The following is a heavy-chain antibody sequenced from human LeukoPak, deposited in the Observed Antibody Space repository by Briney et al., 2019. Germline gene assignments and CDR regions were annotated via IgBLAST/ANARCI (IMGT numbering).Heavy chain of an antibody. D-gene: IGHD3-3*01. J-gene: IGHJ4*02. CDR1: GFTFSSYA. Sequence: GSLRLSCAASGFTFSSYAMHWVRQAPGKGLEWVAVISYDGNKKYYADSVKGRFTISRDNSKNTLYLQMNSLRAEDTAVYYCARDKNRVTIFAVAVDYWGQGTLVTVSS. CDR3: ARDKNRVTIFAVAVDY. CDR2: ISYDGNKK. V-gene: IGHV3-30*04.